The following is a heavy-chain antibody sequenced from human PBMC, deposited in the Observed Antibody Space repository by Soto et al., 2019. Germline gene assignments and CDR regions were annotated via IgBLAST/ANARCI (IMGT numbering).Heavy chain of an antibody. CDR2: SSATGAGT. CDR1: GFTFSSYG. Sequence: GGSLRLSCAASGFTFSSYGMTWVRQAPGKGLEWVSFSSATGAGTYYADSVKGRFTISRDNSKNTLYLQMTSLRADDTAVYYCAKDRRAGGNYGFYSDFWGQGALVTSPQ. D-gene: IGHD1-7*01. CDR3: AKDRRAGGNYGFYSDF. V-gene: IGHV3-23*01. J-gene: IGHJ4*02.